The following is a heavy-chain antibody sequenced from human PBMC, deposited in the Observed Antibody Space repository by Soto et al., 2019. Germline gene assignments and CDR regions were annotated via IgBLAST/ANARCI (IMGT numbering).Heavy chain of an antibody. J-gene: IGHJ6*02. CDR1: GFDASVNY. CDR3: LREHCFCGMDG. CDR2: INSGGST. Sequence: EVQLVESGGTLVQPGGSLRLSCAASGFDASVNYMTWVRQAPGKGLEWVSAINSGGSTFYADSVKGRFTISRDNSKNTLYLYMSSLRVECTAMYYCLREHCFCGMDGWGQGTAVTGSS. V-gene: IGHV3-66*01.